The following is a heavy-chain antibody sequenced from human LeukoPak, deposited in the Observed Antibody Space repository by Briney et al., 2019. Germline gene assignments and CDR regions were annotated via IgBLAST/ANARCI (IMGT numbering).Heavy chain of an antibody. CDR3: ARWGLSGDYSYLDY. J-gene: IGHJ4*02. D-gene: IGHD1-26*01. CDR1: GGSINNLY. V-gene: IGHV4-4*09. Sequence: SETLSLTCTVSGGSINNLYWSWIRQPPGKGLEWLGFIYTTGSTNYNPSLKSRVTISVDTSRNQFSLKLTSVTAADTAVYYCARWGLSGDYSYLDYWGQGTLVTVSS. CDR2: IYTTGST.